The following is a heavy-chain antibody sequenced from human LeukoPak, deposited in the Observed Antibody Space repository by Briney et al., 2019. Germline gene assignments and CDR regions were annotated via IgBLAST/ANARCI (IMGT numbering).Heavy chain of an antibody. Sequence: PETLSLTCAVSGASISSSARWSWVRQFPGKGLEWIGEVYHGGSTNYNPSLKSRVTISLDNSNNHFSLRLSSVTAADTARYYCARRGYSGYEAYFDYWGQGTLVTVSS. V-gene: IGHV4-4*03. CDR2: VYHGGST. J-gene: IGHJ4*02. CDR3: ARRGYSGYEAYFDY. D-gene: IGHD5-12*01. CDR1: GASISSSAR.